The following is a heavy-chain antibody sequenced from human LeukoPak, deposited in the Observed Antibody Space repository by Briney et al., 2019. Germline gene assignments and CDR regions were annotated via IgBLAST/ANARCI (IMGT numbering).Heavy chain of an antibody. D-gene: IGHD4-17*01. CDR2: IWYNGSNK. CDR3: SRGGYGDYNNWFDP. V-gene: IGHV3-33*01. Sequence: PGRSLRLSCTASGFTFSSFGMNWVRQAPGKGLEWVADIWYNGSNKYYAESVKGRFTISRDNSKNTLSLQMNSLRAEDTAVYYCSRGGYGDYNNWFDPGGPGTLVIVSS. CDR1: GFTFSSFG. J-gene: IGHJ5*02.